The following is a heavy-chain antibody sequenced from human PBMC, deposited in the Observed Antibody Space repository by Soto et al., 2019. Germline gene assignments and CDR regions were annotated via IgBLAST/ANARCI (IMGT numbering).Heavy chain of an antibody. CDR2: VYHTGST. J-gene: IGHJ4*02. Sequence: SVTLCLTCDVSGASIPTYYWSWIRQAQGKGLQWIGNVYHTGSTDCNSSLRSRDTISVGTAKNQFSLNMNSVNAADAAVYYCARCLLGSGWTLDCWGRGALVTVSS. V-gene: IGHV4-59*13. CDR3: ARCLLGSGWTLDC. CDR1: GASIPTYY. D-gene: IGHD6-19*01.